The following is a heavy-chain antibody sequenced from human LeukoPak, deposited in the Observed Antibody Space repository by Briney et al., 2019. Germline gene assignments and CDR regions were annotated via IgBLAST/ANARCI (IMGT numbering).Heavy chain of an antibody. CDR2: IYHSGST. V-gene: IGHV4-4*02. CDR1: GGSISSSNW. J-gene: IGHJ4*02. Sequence: SGTLSLTCAVSGGSISSSNWWSWVRQPPGKGLEWIGEIYHSGSTNYNPSLKSRVTISVDKSKNQFSLKLSSVTAADTAVYYCARHFYDILTGLLYWGQGTLVTVSS. D-gene: IGHD3-9*01. CDR3: ARHFYDILTGLLY.